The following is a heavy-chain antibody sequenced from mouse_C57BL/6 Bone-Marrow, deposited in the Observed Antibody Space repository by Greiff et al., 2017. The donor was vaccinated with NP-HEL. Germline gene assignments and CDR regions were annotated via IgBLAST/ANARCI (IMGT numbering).Heavy chain of an antibody. CDR1: GYSFTGYY. Sequence: EVKLLESGPELVKPGASVKISCKASGYSFTGYYMHWVKQSHGNILDWIGYIYPYNGVSSYNQKFKGKATLTVDKSSSTAYMELRSLTSEDSAVYYCAREWITTVVAGFDYWGQGTTLTVSS. D-gene: IGHD1-1*01. CDR2: IYPYNGVS. J-gene: IGHJ2*01. V-gene: IGHV1-31*01. CDR3: AREWITTVVAGFDY.